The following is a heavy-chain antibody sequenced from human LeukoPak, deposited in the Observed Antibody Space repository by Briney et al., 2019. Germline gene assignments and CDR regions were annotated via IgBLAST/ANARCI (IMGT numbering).Heavy chain of an antibody. J-gene: IGHJ5*02. D-gene: IGHD6-13*01. Sequence: GESLKISCKGSGYSFTSYWIGWVRQMPGKGLEWMGIIYPGDSDTRYSPSFQGQVTISADKSISTAYLQWSSLKASDTAMYYCARRYSSSWYVRAYNWFDPWGQGTLVSVSS. V-gene: IGHV5-51*01. CDR3: ARRYSSSWYVRAYNWFDP. CDR2: IYPGDSDT. CDR1: GYSFTSYW.